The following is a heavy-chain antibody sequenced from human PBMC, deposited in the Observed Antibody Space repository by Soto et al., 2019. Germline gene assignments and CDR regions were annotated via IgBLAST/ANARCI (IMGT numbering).Heavy chain of an antibody. CDR3: ARETRWLRLPNWFDP. CDR1: GYTFTNYG. V-gene: IGHV1-18*04. J-gene: IGHJ5*02. D-gene: IGHD5-12*01. CDR2: ISAYNGNT. Sequence: ASVKVSCKASGYTFTNYGISWVRQAPGQGLEWMGWISAYNGNTNYAQKLQGRVTMTTDTSTSTAYMELRSLRSDDTAVYYCARETRWLRLPNWFDPWGQGTLVTVPS.